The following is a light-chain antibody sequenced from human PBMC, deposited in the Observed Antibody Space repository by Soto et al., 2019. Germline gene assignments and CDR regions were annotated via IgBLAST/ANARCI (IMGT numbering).Light chain of an antibody. CDR1: SSDVGGYKY. J-gene: IGLJ2*01. Sequence: QSALTQPASVSGSPGQSITISCTGTSSDVGGYKYVSWYQQHPDKAPKLIIFEVSNRTSGISSRFSGSKSGNTASLTISGLQAEDEADYHCASYTSSSTSVIFGRGTKLTVL. CDR3: ASYTSSSTSVI. CDR2: EVS. V-gene: IGLV2-14*01.